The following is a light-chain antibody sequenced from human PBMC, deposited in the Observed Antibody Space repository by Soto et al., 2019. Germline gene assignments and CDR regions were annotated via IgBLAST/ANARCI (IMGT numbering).Light chain of an antibody. CDR3: QQAYSFPNP. CDR2: AAS. Sequence: DIQETQSPSSVSASVGGSVPLTCRASQDIAAYVAWYQHKPGRAHELLIHAASSLQSGVPSRFSVIGSGTDFTLTINSLQPEDGATYYCQQAYSFPNPVGQGTRLEI. CDR1: QDIAAY. V-gene: IGKV1D-12*01. J-gene: IGKJ5*01.